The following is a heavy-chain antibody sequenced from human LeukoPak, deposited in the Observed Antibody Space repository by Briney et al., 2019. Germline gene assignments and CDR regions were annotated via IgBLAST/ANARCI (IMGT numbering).Heavy chain of an antibody. Sequence: SETLSLTCTVSGGSISSYYWSWIRQPPGKGLEWIGYIYYSGSTNYNPSLKSRVTISVDTSKNQFSLKLSSVTAADTAVYYCAGEDVDTAMGIFDYWGQGTLVTVSS. V-gene: IGHV4-59*01. CDR3: AGEDVDTAMGIFDY. J-gene: IGHJ4*02. CDR2: IYYSGST. D-gene: IGHD5-18*01. CDR1: GGSISSYY.